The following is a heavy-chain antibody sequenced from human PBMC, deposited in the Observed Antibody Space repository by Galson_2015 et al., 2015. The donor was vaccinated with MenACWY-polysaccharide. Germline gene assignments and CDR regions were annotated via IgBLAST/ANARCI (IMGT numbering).Heavy chain of an antibody. CDR3: ATEEIRGGSFGWSGP. D-gene: IGHD3-10*01. Sequence: SETLSLTCTVSGGSVSSGDYYWTWLRQPPGKGLEWIGFVHYSGRTNYNPSLKSRATVSLDTSKNQFSLRLTSVTAADTAFYYCATEEIRGGSFGWSGPWGQGTLVTVSS. CDR2: VHYSGRT. V-gene: IGHV4-61*08. CDR1: GGSVSSGDYY. J-gene: IGHJ5*02.